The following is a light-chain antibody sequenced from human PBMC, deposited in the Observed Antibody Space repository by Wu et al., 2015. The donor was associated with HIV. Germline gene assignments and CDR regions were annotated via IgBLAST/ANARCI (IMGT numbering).Light chain of an antibody. CDR2: DAS. J-gene: IGKJ4*01. CDR1: QSVSSY. Sequence: EIVLTRSPATLSLSPGERATLSCRASQSVSSYLAWYQQKPGQAPRLLIYDASNRATGIPARFSGSGSGTDFTLTISSLEPEDFAVYYCQQRSNWPPRVTFGGGTKVEIK. V-gene: IGKV3-11*01. CDR3: QQRSNWPPRVT.